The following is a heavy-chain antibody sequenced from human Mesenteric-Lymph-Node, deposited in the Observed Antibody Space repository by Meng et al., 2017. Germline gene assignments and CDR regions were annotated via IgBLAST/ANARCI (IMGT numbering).Heavy chain of an antibody. CDR3: ARGFGGIVGAMDAFDI. J-gene: IGHJ3*02. V-gene: IGHV1-2*02. CDR2: INPNSGGT. D-gene: IGHD1-26*01. CDR1: GYTFTGYY. Sequence: ASVKVSCKASGYTFTGYYMHWVRQAPGQGLEWMGWINPNSGGTTYAQKFQGRVTMTRDTSISTAYMELSRLRSDDTAVYYCARGFGGIVGAMDAFDIWGQGTMVTVSS.